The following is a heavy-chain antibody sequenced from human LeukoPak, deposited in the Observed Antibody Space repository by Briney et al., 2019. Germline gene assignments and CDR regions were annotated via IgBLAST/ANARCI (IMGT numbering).Heavy chain of an antibody. CDR2: ISSSSSTI. V-gene: IGHV3-48*02. CDR3: ARPSRDSGGRNFDS. D-gene: IGHD2-15*01. CDR1: GFTFSSYS. J-gene: IGHJ4*02. Sequence: GGSLRLSCAASGFTFSSYSMNWVRQAPGKGLEWVSYISSSSSTIYYADSVKGRFTISRDNAKNSLYLQMNSLRDEDTAVYYCARPSRDSGGRNFDSWGQGPLVTVS.